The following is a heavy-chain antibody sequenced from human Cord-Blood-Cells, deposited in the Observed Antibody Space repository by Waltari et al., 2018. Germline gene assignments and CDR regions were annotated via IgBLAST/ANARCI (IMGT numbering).Heavy chain of an antibody. V-gene: IGHV4-34*01. CDR2: INHSGRP. J-gene: IGHJ5*02. CDR1: GGSFSGYY. Sequence: QVQLQQWGAGLLKPSETLSLTCAVYGGSFSGYYWSWIRPPPGKGLEWIGEINHSGRPNDNPSLKSRVTISVDTAKNKFSLKLSSVTAADTAVYYCARGAAPPLAAAGNWFDPWGQGTLVTVSS. D-gene: IGHD6-13*01. CDR3: ARGAAPPLAAAGNWFDP.